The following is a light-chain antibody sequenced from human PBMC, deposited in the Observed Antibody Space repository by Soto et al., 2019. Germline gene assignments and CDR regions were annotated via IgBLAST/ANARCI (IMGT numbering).Light chain of an antibody. Sequence: QSVLTQPPSVSGAPGQRVTISCTGSGSSIGAPYDVHWYQQLPGAAPKLLIYGNTNRPSGVPDRFSGSKSGTSVSPAITGLQAEDEADYYCQSFDSSLNGYVFGTGTKVTVL. V-gene: IGLV1-40*01. CDR1: GSSIGAPYD. CDR3: QSFDSSLNGYV. J-gene: IGLJ1*01. CDR2: GNT.